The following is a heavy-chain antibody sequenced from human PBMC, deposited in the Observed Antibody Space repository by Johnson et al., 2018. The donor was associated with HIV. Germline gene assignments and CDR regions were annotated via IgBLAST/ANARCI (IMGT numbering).Heavy chain of an antibody. Sequence: QVQLVESVGGVVQPGGSLRLSCAATGFSFSSYGMHWVRQAPGKGLEWVAFTQYDGSETYYGDSVRGRFTISRDNSKKTLYLEINSRRTEETAIYFCAKETRDSRSAFDVWGQGTMVTVSS. J-gene: IGHJ3*01. V-gene: IGHV3-30*02. D-gene: IGHD3-22*01. CDR2: TQYDGSET. CDR3: AKETRDSRSAFDV. CDR1: GFSFSSYG.